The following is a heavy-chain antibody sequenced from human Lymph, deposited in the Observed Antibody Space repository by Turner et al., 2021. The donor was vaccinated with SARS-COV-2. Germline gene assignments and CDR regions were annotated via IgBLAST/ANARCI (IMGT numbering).Heavy chain of an antibody. D-gene: IGHD4-17*01. J-gene: IGHJ6*02. CDR3: ERDTRGDYSYYYDGMDV. CDR1: VYIFTGFY. CDR2: INPNSGGT. V-gene: IGHV1-2*02. Sequence: QVHLVQSVASVNRPGAFFPVSCKSSVYIFTGFYMHWLRQAPGQGLEWMGWINPNSGGTNYAQKFQGRVTMTRDKSISTAYMEVSRLRSDETAGYYCERDTRGDYSYYYDGMDVWGQGTTVTVSS.